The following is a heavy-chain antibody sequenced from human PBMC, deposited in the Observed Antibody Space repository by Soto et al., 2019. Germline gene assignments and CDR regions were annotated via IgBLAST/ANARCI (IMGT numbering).Heavy chain of an antibody. V-gene: IGHV3-30-3*01. CDR1: GFTFSSYA. J-gene: IGHJ6*02. CDR2: ISYDGSNK. D-gene: IGHD1-26*01. CDR3: AREGTYSGSYYGMDV. Sequence: QVQLVESGGGVVQPGRSLRLSCAASGFTFSSYAMHWVRQAPGKGLEWVAVISYDGSNKYYADSVKGRFTISRDNSKNTLYLQMNSLRAEDTAVYYCAREGTYSGSYYGMDVWGQGTTVTVSS.